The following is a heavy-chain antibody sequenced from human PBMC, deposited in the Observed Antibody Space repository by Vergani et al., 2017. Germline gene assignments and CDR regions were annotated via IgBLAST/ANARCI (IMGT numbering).Heavy chain of an antibody. V-gene: IGHV3-21*01. Sequence: VQLVESGGGLVKPGGSLRLSCAASGYTFSSYSMNWVRQAPGKGLEWVSSISSSSSYIYYADSVKGRFTISRDNAKNSLYLQMNSLRAEDTAVYYCARGTIAAAGANDYWGQGTLVTVSS. J-gene: IGHJ4*02. CDR3: ARGTIAAAGANDY. D-gene: IGHD6-13*01. CDR2: ISSSSSYI. CDR1: GYTFSSYS.